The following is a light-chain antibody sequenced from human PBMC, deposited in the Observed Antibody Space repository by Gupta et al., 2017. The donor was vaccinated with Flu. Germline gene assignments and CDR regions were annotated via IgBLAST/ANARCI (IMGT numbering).Light chain of an antibody. Sequence: QPVLTQSSSASASLGSSVKLTCTLSSGHSSFIIAWHQQQPGKAPRYLMKVEGSGTYNKGSGVPDRFSGSSSGADRYLTISNVQSEDEADYYCETWDSKTLWLSGGGTKLTVL. CDR3: ETWDSKTLWL. CDR2: VEGSGTY. V-gene: IGLV4-60*03. J-gene: IGLJ3*02. CDR1: SGHSSFI.